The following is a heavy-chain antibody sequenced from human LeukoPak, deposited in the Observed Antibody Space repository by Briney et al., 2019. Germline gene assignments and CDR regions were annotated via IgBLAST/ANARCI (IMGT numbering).Heavy chain of an antibody. CDR1: GASISSYY. Sequence: SETLSLTCTVSGASISSYYWSWIRQPPGKGLEWIGRIYYSGYTNYNPSLKSRVTISVDTSKNQFSLKLSSVTAADTAVYYCARSYSGYDTYYFDYWGQGTLVTVSS. CDR3: ARSYSGYDTYYFDY. V-gene: IGHV4-59*01. J-gene: IGHJ4*02. D-gene: IGHD5-12*01. CDR2: IYYSGYT.